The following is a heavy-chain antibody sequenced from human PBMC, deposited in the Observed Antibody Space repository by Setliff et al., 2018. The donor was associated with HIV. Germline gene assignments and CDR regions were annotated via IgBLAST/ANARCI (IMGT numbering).Heavy chain of an antibody. CDR3: ARGLQYGFGRDLFYX. CDR1: XASFASHY. V-gene: IGHV4-4*07. J-gene: IGHJ4*02. Sequence: SETLSLTCSVXXASFASHYWTWGRQPXXXGLEWXXXXFTGXSTNYXPXLEGRXXMSXXTSNXXXSLSLSSLTPADTAVYFCARGLQYGFGRDLFYXWGQG. CDR2: XFTGXST. D-gene: IGHD4-4*01.